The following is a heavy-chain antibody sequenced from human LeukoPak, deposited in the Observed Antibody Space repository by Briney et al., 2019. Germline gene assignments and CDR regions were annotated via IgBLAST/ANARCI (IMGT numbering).Heavy chain of an antibody. J-gene: IGHJ4*02. CDR2: ISGSGGST. V-gene: IGHV3-23*01. Sequence: PGGSLRLSCAASEFTFSNYAMSWVRQAPGKGLEWVSAISGSGGSTFYADSVKGRFTISRDNSKNTLYLQMNSLRAEDTAVYYCAKGRDGYNPSYFDYWGQGTLVTVSS. D-gene: IGHD5-24*01. CDR1: EFTFSNYA. CDR3: AKGRDGYNPSYFDY.